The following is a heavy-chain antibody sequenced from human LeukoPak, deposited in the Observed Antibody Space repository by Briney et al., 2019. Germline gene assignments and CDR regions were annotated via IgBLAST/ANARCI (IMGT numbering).Heavy chain of an antibody. V-gene: IGHV3-15*01. J-gene: IGHJ6*02. Sequence: GGSLRLSCAASGFTFSNAWMSWVRQAPGEGLEWVGRIKSKTDGGTTDYAAPVKGRFTISRDDSKNTLYLQMNSLKTEDTAVYYCTTAVLLRFFSGYGMDVWGQGTTVTVSS. CDR2: IKSKTDGGTT. D-gene: IGHD3-3*01. CDR1: GFTFSNAW. CDR3: TTAVLLRFFSGYGMDV.